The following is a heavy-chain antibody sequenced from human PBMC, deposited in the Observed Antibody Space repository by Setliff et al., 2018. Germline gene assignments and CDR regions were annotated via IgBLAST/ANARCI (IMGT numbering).Heavy chain of an antibody. Sequence: GGSLRLSCVASGFTFSRYWMSWVRQAPGKGLEWVANIKQDGSEKYYVDSVKGRFTISRDNAKNSLYLQMNSLRAEDTAVYYCARDPETLTYYDFWSGYSGYYMDVWGKGTTVTVSS. CDR3: ARDPETLTYYDFWSGYSGYYMDV. CDR1: GFTFSRYW. CDR2: IKQDGSEK. D-gene: IGHD3-3*01. V-gene: IGHV3-7*01. J-gene: IGHJ6*03.